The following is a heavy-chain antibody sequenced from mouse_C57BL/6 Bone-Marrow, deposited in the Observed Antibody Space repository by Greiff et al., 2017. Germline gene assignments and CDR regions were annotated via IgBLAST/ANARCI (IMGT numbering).Heavy chain of an antibody. CDR2: IYPGSGNT. J-gene: IGHJ1*03. D-gene: IGHD1-1*01. CDR3: ARTRVDYYGSDDWYFDV. Sequence: QVQLKESGAELVRPGASVKLSCKASGYTFTDYYINWVKQRPGQGLEWIARIYPGSGNTYYNEKFKGKATLTAEKSSSTAYMQLSSLTSEDSAVYFCARTRVDYYGSDDWYFDVWGTGTTVTVSS. V-gene: IGHV1-76*01. CDR1: GYTFTDYY.